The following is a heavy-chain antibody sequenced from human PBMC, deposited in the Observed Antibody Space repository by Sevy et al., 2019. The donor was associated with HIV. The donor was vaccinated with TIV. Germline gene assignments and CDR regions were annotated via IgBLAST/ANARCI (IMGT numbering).Heavy chain of an antibody. CDR3: ARDQHDYAGNLRTGWFDP. CDR1: GFTFSSYP. CDR2: ISYDGSNK. V-gene: IGHV3-30-3*01. Sequence: GGSLRLSCAASGFTFSSYPMHWVRQAPGKGLEWVAVISYDGSNKYYADSVKGRFTISRDNSKNTLYLQVKSLRTEDTAVYYCARDQHDYAGNLRTGWFDPWGQGTLVTVSS. D-gene: IGHD4-17*01. J-gene: IGHJ5*02.